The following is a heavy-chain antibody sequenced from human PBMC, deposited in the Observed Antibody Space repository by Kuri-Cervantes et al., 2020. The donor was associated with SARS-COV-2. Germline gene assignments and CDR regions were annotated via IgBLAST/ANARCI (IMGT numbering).Heavy chain of an antibody. D-gene: IGHD2-2*01. V-gene: IGHV3-20*04. CDR1: GFIFSDYY. CDR2: INWNGGST. J-gene: IGHJ5*02. CDR3: ARDLSDSSTPPHDP. Sequence: GESLKISCTAPGFIFSDYYMTWIRQAPGKGLEWVSGINWNGGSTGYADSVKGRFTISRDNAKNSLYLQMNSLRAEDTALYYCARDLSDSSTPPHDPWGQGTLVTVSS.